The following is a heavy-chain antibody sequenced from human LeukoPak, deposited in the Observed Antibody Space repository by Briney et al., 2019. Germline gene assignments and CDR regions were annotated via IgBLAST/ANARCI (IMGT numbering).Heavy chain of an antibody. CDR1: GFTFSNYA. CDR2: MSESGSST. CDR3: AKDLYDSSGSRYDY. V-gene: IGHV3-23*01. Sequence: PGGSLGLSCAASGFTFSNYAMSWVRQAPGKGLEWVAAMSESGSSTWYADSVKGRLTISRDNSKNTLFLQMNSLRAEDTAVYYCAKDLYDSSGSRYDYWGQGTLVTVSS. D-gene: IGHD3-22*01. J-gene: IGHJ4*02.